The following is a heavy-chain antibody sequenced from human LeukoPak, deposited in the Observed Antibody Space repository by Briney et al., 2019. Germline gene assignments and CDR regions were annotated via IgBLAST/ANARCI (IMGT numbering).Heavy chain of an antibody. Sequence: GGSLRLSCAASGFTFSSYSMNWVRQAPGKGLEWVSYISSSSSTIYYADSVKGRFTISRDNAKNSLYLQMNSLRAEDTAVYYCARRDSYGAHDAFDIWGQGTMVTVSS. J-gene: IGHJ3*02. CDR1: GFTFSSYS. V-gene: IGHV3-48*01. CDR2: ISSSSSTI. D-gene: IGHD5-18*01. CDR3: ARRDSYGAHDAFDI.